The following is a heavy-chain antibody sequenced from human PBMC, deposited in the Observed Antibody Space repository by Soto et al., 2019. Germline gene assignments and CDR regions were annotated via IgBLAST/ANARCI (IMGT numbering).Heavy chain of an antibody. CDR2: INCNSDYI. Sequence: EVQMVESGGGLVKPGGSLRLSCAASGFTFNNYSMNWVRQTPGKGLEWVSSINCNSDYIYYADSLKGRFTISRDTAKNSLYLQMNSLRVEDTAVYYCARGLSIDYDFWSGPFDSWGQGTLVTVSS. D-gene: IGHD3-3*01. J-gene: IGHJ4*02. CDR3: ARGLSIDYDFWSGPFDS. V-gene: IGHV3-21*01. CDR1: GFTFNNYS.